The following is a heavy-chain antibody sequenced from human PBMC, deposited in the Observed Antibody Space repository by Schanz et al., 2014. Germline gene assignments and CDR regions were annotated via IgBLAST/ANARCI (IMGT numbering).Heavy chain of an antibody. CDR2: ISGRDGST. J-gene: IGHJ3*02. CDR3: AKGRFGELSAFDI. V-gene: IGHV3-23*01. Sequence: EVQLLESGGGLVQPGGSLRLSCAASGFTFSTDAMSWVRQAPGKGLEWVSAISGRDGSTYYADSVRGRFTISRDNSKNTLYLQMNSLRAEDTAVYYCAKGRFGELSAFDIWGQGTMVTVSS. CDR1: GFTFSTDA. D-gene: IGHD3-10*01.